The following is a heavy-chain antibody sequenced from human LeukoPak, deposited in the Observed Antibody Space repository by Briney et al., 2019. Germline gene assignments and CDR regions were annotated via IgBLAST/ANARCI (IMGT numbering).Heavy chain of an antibody. V-gene: IGHV5-51*01. Sequence: GESLKISCKTSGYSFTSYWIGWVRQMPGKGLEWMGIIRPGDSETRYSPSFQGQVTFSVDRSITTAYLQWSSLKASDSAMYYCASSIAVAGTYYFDYWGQGTLVTVSS. CDR3: ASSIAVAGTYYFDY. CDR2: IRPGDSET. J-gene: IGHJ4*02. CDR1: GYSFTSYW. D-gene: IGHD6-19*01.